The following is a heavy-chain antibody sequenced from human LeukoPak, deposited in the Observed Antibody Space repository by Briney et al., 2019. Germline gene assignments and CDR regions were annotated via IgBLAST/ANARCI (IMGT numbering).Heavy chain of an antibody. D-gene: IGHD1-14*01. J-gene: IGHJ4*02. CDR1: GGSLSRYY. V-gene: IGHV4-34*01. Sequence: PSETLSLTCAVYGGSLSRYYWTWMRQTPGKGLEWIGKTTQSARTNYNPSLKSRVTISVDTSKNQFSLNVNSVTAADTAVYYCARGDGITAFYWGQGTLVTVSS. CDR2: TTQSART. CDR3: ARGDGITAFY.